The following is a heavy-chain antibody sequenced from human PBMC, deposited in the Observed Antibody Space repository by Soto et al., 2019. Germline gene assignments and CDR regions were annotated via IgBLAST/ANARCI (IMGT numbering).Heavy chain of an antibody. CDR2: ISGDSGDT. CDR1: GFIFCSFG. Sequence: GGPGEVSWKGFGFIFCSFGVNWVRQGPGQRPEWMGWISGDSGDTKYAQKFQDRVTMATDTSTRTVYMELRSLTSDDTAVYYCARDIGPYNFWSNYDQFDYWGQGTLVTVSS. D-gene: IGHD3-3*01. CDR3: ARDIGPYNFWSNYDQFDY. V-gene: IGHV1-18*01. J-gene: IGHJ4*02.